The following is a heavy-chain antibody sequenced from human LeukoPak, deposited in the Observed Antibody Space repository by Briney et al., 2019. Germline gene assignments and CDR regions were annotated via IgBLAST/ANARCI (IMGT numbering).Heavy chain of an antibody. J-gene: IGHJ4*02. D-gene: IGHD1-26*01. Sequence: GGSLRLSCAASGFTFSSYSMNWVRQAPGKGLEWVSSISSSSSYIYYADSVKGRFTISRDNAKNSLYLQMNSLRAEDTAVYYCARVLTSEWELVRLGYWGQGTLVTVSS. CDR3: ARVLTSEWELVRLGY. CDR1: GFTFSSYS. CDR2: ISSSSSYI. V-gene: IGHV3-21*01.